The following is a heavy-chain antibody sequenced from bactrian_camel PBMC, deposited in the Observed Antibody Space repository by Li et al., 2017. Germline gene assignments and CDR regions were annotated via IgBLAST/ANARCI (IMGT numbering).Heavy chain of an antibody. CDR2: IVHLGAT. Sequence: HVQLVESGGGSVQAGGSLRLSCEPSGYTYTAWCMGWFRQAPGKEREGVATIVHLGATSYSDSVKGRFIISRDNAKNTLYLQMNSLKPEDTAMYYCAMGRYSNPWRTRWDLYKFRGQGTQVTVS. CDR1: GYTYTAWC. J-gene: IGHJ4*01. CDR3: AMGRYSNPWRTRWDLYKF. V-gene: IGHV3S26*01. D-gene: IGHD1*01.